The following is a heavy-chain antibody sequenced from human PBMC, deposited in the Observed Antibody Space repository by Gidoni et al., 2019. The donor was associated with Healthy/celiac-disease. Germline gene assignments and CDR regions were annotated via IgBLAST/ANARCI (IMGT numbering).Heavy chain of an antibody. J-gene: IGHJ4*02. CDR1: GYTFTSYY. CDR2: INPSGGST. D-gene: IGHD5-18*01. Sequence: QVQLVQSGAEVKKPGASVKVSCKASGYTFTSYYMHWVRQAPGQGLEWMGIINPSGGSTSYAQKFQGRVTMTRDTSTSTVYMELSSLRSEDTAVYYCARANRGYSMVWDFDYWGQGTLVTVSS. V-gene: IGHV1-46*01. CDR3: ARANRGYSMVWDFDY.